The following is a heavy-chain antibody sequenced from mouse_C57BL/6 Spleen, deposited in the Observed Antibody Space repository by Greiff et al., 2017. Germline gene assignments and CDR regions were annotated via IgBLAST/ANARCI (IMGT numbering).Heavy chain of an antibody. Sequence: EVKLMESEGGLVQPGSSMKLSCTASGFTFSDYYMAWVRQVPEKGLEWVANINYDGSSTYYLDSLKSRFIISRDNAKNILYLQMSSLRSEDTATYYCARDEGGNYVCWGQGTTLTVSS. J-gene: IGHJ2*01. D-gene: IGHD2-1*01. CDR2: INYDGSST. CDR3: ARDEGGNYVC. V-gene: IGHV5-16*01. CDR1: GFTFSDYY.